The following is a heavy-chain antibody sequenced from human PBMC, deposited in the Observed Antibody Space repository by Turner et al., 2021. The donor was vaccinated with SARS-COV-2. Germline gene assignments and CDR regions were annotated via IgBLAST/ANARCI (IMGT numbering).Heavy chain of an antibody. Sequence: QVQLVEFGGGVVQPGRTLRLSCAASGFTFSSYGMNWVRQAPGKGLDWLAVISYDGSNKYYADSVKGRFTISRDNSKNTLYLQMNSLRAEDTAVYYCAKDGAPFLLYFGEPTFYFDYWGQGTLVTVSS. D-gene: IGHD3-10*01. J-gene: IGHJ4*02. V-gene: IGHV3-30*18. CDR2: ISYDGSNK. CDR1: GFTFSSYG. CDR3: AKDGAPFLLYFGEPTFYFDY.